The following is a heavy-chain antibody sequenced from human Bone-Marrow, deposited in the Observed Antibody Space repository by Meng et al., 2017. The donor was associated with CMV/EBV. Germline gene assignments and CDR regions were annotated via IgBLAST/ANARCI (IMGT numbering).Heavy chain of an antibody. J-gene: IGHJ4*02. CDR3: ARGLDSSGYEDY. Sequence: ESLKISCAASGFTFSNYVMTWGRQAPGKGLEWVSTISGSGGDTYYADSVKGRFTISRDNAKNSLYLQMNSLRAEDTAVYYCARGLDSSGYEDYWGQGTLVTVSS. CDR1: GFTFSNYV. CDR2: ISGSGGDT. D-gene: IGHD3-22*01. V-gene: IGHV3-23*01.